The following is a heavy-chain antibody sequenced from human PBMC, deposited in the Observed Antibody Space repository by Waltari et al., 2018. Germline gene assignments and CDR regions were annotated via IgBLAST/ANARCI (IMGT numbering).Heavy chain of an antibody. J-gene: IGHJ6*02. CDR3: AREEDYYGSGSSATHYYYGMDV. CDR2: IYSGGST. V-gene: IGHV3-53*01. D-gene: IGHD3-10*01. CDR1: GFTVSSNY. Sequence: EVQLVESGGGLIKPGGSLRLSCAASGFTVSSNYMSWVRQAPGKGLGWVSVIYSGGSTYYADSVKGRFTISRDNSKNTLYLQMNSLRAEDTAVYYCAREEDYYGSGSSATHYYYGMDVWGQGTTVTVSS.